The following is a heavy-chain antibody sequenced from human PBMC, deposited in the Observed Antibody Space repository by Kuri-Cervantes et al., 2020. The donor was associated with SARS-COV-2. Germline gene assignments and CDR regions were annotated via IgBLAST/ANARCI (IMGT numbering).Heavy chain of an antibody. CDR3: AREGSDYDFWSGYYFEFDY. J-gene: IGHJ4*02. D-gene: IGHD3-3*01. CDR2: INWNGGST. Sequence: GESLKISCAASGFTFDDYGMSWVRQAPGKGLEWVSGINWNGGSTGYADSVKGRFTISRDNAKNSLYLQMNSLRAEDTAVYYCAREGSDYDFWSGYYFEFDYWGQGTLVTVSS. V-gene: IGHV3-20*04. CDR1: GFTFDDYG.